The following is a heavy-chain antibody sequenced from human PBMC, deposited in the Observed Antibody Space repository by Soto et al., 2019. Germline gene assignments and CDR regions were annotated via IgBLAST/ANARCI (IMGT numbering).Heavy chain of an antibody. V-gene: IGHV5-51*01. D-gene: IGHD6-19*01. Sequence: GESLKISCKGSGYSFTSYWIGWVRQMPGKGLEWMGIIYPGDSDTRYSPSFQGQVTISADKSISTAYLQWSSLKASDTAMYYCARQSVAGHYYYYGMEVWGQGTTVTVSS. J-gene: IGHJ6*02. CDR1: GYSFTSYW. CDR3: ARQSVAGHYYYYGMEV. CDR2: IYPGDSDT.